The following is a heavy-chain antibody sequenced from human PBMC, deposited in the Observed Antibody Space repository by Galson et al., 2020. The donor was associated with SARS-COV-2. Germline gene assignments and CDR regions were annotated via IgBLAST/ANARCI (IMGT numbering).Heavy chain of an antibody. D-gene: IGHD1-26*01. J-gene: IGHJ4*02. CDR3: TTILPSGSYYTGY. CDR2: SSGKDSDFNT. CDR1: GFIFSERY. Sequence: GGSLRLSCAASGFIFSERYMDWVRQAPGKGLEWVGRSSGKDSDFNTEYAASVKGRFTISRDDSTHSLYLQMNSLKTEDTAVYYCTTILPSGSYYTGYWGQGTQVTVSS. V-gene: IGHV3-72*01.